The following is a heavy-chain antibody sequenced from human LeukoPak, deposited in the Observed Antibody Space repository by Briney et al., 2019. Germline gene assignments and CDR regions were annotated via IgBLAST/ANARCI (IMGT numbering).Heavy chain of an antibody. J-gene: IGHJ4*02. CDR3: ARDYGSYYFDY. Sequence: TFSSYAMNCVRQAPGKGLEWIGTIYYSGSTSYCPSLKSRVTISVDTSKNQFSLKLSSVTAADTAVYYCARDYGSYYFDYWGQGTLVTVSS. CDR1: TFSSYA. CDR2: IYYSGST. V-gene: IGHV4-39*02. D-gene: IGHD4-17*01.